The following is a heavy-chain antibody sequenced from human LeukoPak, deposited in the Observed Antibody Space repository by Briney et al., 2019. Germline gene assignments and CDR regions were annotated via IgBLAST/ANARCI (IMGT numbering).Heavy chain of an antibody. J-gene: IGHJ4*02. CDR1: GFTFSNFW. CDR2: IKRDGGDK. D-gene: IGHD2-2*02. Sequence: AGGSLRLSCAASGFTFSNFWMSWVRQAPGKGLEWVANIKRDGGDKYYVDSVKGRFSISRDNAKNSLYLHMNSLRAEDTAVYYCARGDEYTTSPWGQGTLVTVSS. V-gene: IGHV3-7*05. CDR3: ARGDEYTTSP.